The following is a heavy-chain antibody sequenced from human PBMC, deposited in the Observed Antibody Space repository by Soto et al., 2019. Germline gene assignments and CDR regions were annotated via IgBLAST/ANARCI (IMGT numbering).Heavy chain of an antibody. CDR3: ARDRGTVVTRVPFDY. CDR2: ISSSSSTI. CDR1: GFTFSSYS. V-gene: IGHV3-48*02. D-gene: IGHD2-15*01. Sequence: EVQLVESGGGLVQPGGSLRLSCAASGFTFSSYSMNWVRQAPGKGLEWVSYISSSSSTIYYADSVKGRFTISRDNAKNSLNLQMNSLRDKDTAVYYCARDRGTVVTRVPFDYWGQGTLVTVSS. J-gene: IGHJ4*02.